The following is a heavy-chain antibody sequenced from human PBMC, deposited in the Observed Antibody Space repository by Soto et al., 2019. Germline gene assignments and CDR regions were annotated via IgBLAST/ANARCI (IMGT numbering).Heavy chain of an antibody. Sequence: ASVKVSCKASGCTFTRYGITWVRQAPGQGLEWMGWISAYNGNTNYAQKLQGRVTMTTDTSTKTAYMELRSLRSDDTAVYYCARDAYYDSSGYDYLGEYFQYCGQGTLVTVSS. CDR3: ARDAYYDSSGYDYLGEYFQY. D-gene: IGHD3-22*01. CDR2: ISAYNGNT. J-gene: IGHJ1*01. CDR1: GCTFTRYG. V-gene: IGHV1-18*01.